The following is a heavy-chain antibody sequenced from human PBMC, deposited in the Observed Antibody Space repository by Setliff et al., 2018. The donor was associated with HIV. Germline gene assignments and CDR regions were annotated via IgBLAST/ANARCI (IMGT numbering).Heavy chain of an antibody. Sequence: LRLSCVASGFTLSTYSMNWVRQAPGQGLEWVSSITTTGGDIWYADSVKGRFTISRDNAKNSLYLQLNSLRAEDTAVYYCVRDTGWYRFDSWGQGTLVTVSS. CDR3: VRDTGWYRFDS. D-gene: IGHD6-19*01. CDR2: ITTTGGDI. V-gene: IGHV3-21*01. CDR1: GFTLSTYS. J-gene: IGHJ4*02.